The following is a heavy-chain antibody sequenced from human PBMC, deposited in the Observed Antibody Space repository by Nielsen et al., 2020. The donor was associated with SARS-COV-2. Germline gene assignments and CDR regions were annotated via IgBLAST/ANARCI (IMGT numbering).Heavy chain of an antibody. Sequence: GGSLRLSCAASGFTFSSYWMHWVRQAPGKGLVWVSRINSDGSSTSYADSVKGRFTISRDNAKNTRYLQMNSLRAEDTAVYYCARDGNDILTGYYGMDVWGKGTTVTVSS. V-gene: IGHV3-74*01. CDR2: INSDGSST. CDR1: GFTFSSYW. CDR3: ARDGNDILTGYYGMDV. D-gene: IGHD3-9*01. J-gene: IGHJ6*03.